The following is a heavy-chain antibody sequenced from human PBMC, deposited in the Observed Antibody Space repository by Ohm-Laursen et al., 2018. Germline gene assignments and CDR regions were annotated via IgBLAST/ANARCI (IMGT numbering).Heavy chain of an antibody. D-gene: IGHD4-17*01. CDR2: INSDGSST. J-gene: IGHJ4*02. CDR3: ARSEGYGDYRFDY. Sequence: SLRLSCAASGFTFSSYWMHWVRHAPGKGLVWVSRINSDGSSTSYADSVKGRFTISRDNAKNTLYLQMNSLRAEDTAVYYCARSEGYGDYRFDYWGQGTLVTVSS. V-gene: IGHV3-74*01. CDR1: GFTFSSYW.